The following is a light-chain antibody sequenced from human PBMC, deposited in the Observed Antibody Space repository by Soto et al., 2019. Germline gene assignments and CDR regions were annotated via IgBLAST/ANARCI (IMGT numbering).Light chain of an antibody. CDR1: QSINSK. J-gene: IGKJ4*01. V-gene: IGKV3-15*01. Sequence: ETVITQSPGTLSLSPGERATLSCRASQSINSKLVWYQQKPGQAPRFLIYGASTRATDIPARFRGSGSGTEFTLTIDRLQSEEFAVYYGQQYNDWPPAFGGGTKVDI. CDR3: QQYNDWPPA. CDR2: GAS.